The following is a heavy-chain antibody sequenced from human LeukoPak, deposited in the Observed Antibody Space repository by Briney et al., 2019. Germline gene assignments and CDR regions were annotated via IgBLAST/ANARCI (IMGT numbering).Heavy chain of an antibody. Sequence: PGGSLRLSCAASGFTFSSYEMNWVRQAPGKGLEWISYISSSGSTIYYADSVKGRFTISRDNAKNSLYLQMNSLRAEDTAVYYCARTYYYDKNCEYWGQGTLVTVST. CDR2: ISSSGSTI. CDR3: ARTYYYDKNCEY. CDR1: GFTFSSYE. J-gene: IGHJ4*02. V-gene: IGHV3-48*03. D-gene: IGHD3-22*01.